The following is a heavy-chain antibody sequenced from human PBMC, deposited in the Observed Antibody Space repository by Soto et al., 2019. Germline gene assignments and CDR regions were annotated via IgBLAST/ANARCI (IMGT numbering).Heavy chain of an antibody. CDR2: INPSGNT. CDR3: ARLVSSKWYAWFDS. CDR1: GGSFSGYY. Sequence: SETLSLTCAVYGGSFSGYYWSWIRQPPGKGLEWIGEINPSGNTNYSPSLKSRVTISVDTSKNQFSLKVNSVTAADTAVYYCARLVSSKWYAWFDSWGQGTQVTVSS. V-gene: IGHV4-34*01. D-gene: IGHD6-13*01. J-gene: IGHJ5*01.